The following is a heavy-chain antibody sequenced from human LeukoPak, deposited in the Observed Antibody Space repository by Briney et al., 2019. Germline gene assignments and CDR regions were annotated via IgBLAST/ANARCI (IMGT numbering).Heavy chain of an antibody. V-gene: IGHV7-4-1*02. CDR2: INTNTGNP. D-gene: IGHD2-15*01. CDR3: ARSRGVVVAALYWFDP. J-gene: IGHJ5*02. Sequence: GASVKVSCKASGYTFTGYYMHWVRQAPGQGLEWMGWINTNTGNPTYAQGFTGRFVFSLDTSVSTAYLQISSLKAEDTAVYYCARSRGVVVAALYWFDPWGQGTLVTVSS. CDR1: GYTFTGYY.